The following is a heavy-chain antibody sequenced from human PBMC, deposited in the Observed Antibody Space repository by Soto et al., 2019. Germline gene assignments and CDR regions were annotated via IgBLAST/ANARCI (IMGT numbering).Heavy chain of an antibody. D-gene: IGHD5-12*01. J-gene: IGHJ4*02. CDR3: ARGGYSGYDFMFDY. Sequence: SETLSLTCAVSGGSISGGGYSWNWIRQPPGKGLEYIGYIYHSGRTYYNPSLRSRVIISVDKSRNQFSLKLRSVTAADTAVYYCARGGYSGYDFMFDYWGRGTLVTVS. V-gene: IGHV4-30-2*01. CDR1: GGSISGGGYS. CDR2: IYHSGRT.